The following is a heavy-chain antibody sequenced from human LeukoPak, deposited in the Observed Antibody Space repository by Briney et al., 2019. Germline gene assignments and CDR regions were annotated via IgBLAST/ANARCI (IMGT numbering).Heavy chain of an antibody. J-gene: IGHJ4*02. CDR3: ARDQRGYSGYDPLYEFDY. CDR1: GFTFGSYA. CDR2: TGGSDDST. V-gene: IGHV3-23*01. Sequence: GGSLRLSCVASGFTFGSYAMSWVRQAPGKGLEWVAVTGGSDDSTHYADSVKGRFTISRDNSKNTLYLQMNSLGAEDTAVYYCARDQRGYSGYDPLYEFDYWGQGTLVTVSS. D-gene: IGHD5-12*01.